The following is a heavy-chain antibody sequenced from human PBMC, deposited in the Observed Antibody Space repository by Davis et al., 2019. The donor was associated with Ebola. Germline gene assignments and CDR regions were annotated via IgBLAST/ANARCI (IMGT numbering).Heavy chain of an antibody. CDR3: ARGIYYSVQSGFDY. J-gene: IGHJ4*02. V-gene: IGHV3-48*01. Sequence: GESLKISCAASGFTFSSYSMNWVRQAPGKGLEWFSYISSSSSTIYYADSVKDRFTISRDNAKNSLYLQMNSLRAEDTAVYYCARGIYYSVQSGFDYWGPGTLVTVSS. D-gene: IGHD4-11*01. CDR1: GFTFSSYS. CDR2: ISSSSSTI.